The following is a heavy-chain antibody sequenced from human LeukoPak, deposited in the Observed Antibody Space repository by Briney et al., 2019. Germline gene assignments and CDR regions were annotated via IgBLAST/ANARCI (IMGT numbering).Heavy chain of an antibody. CDR1: GGSISSGSYY. V-gene: IGHV4-61*02. CDR3: ARGGEYSYGYSSYYFDY. J-gene: IGHJ4*02. CDR2: IYTSGST. D-gene: IGHD5-18*01. Sequence: NPSQTLSLTCTVSGGSISSGSYYWSWIRQPAGKGLEWIGRIYTSGSTNYNPSLKSRVTISVDRSKNQFSLKLSSVTAADTAVYYCARGGEYSYGYSSYYFDYWGQGTLVTVSS.